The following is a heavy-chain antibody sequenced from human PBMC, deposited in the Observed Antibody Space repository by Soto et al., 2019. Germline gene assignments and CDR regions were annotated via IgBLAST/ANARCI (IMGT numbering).Heavy chain of an antibody. CDR1: GFSLSTSEVG. J-gene: IGHJ5*02. V-gene: IGHV2-5*01. Sequence: GPTQVHPKETLSLTCTFSGFSLSTSEVGVGWIRQPPGKALEWLALIFWNDDERYSPSLKSRLTITKDISKNQVVLTMTNMDPVDTATYYCAHSRVFDWFDPWGQGTLVTVSS. D-gene: IGHD6-13*01. CDR3: AHSRVFDWFDP. CDR2: IFWNDDE.